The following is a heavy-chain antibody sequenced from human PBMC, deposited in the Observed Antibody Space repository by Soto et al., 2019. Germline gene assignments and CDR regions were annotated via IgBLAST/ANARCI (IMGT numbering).Heavy chain of an antibody. D-gene: IGHD3-10*01. V-gene: IGHV3-15*07. CDR2: IKSKADGGTT. Sequence: EVQLVESGGGLVKPGGSLRLSCAASGFTFSNAWMNWVRQAPGKGLEWVGRIKSKADGGTTDYAAPVKGRFTISRDDSKDTLYLQMNSLKTEDTAVYYCTMNYGPRRDYYYGMDVWGQGTTGTVSS. CDR3: TMNYGPRRDYYYGMDV. J-gene: IGHJ6*02. CDR1: GFTFSNAW.